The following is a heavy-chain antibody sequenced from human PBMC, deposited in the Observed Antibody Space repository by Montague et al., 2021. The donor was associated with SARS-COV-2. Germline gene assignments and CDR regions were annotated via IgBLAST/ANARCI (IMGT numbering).Heavy chain of an antibody. V-gene: IGHV4-59*12. CDR2: IYYSGST. D-gene: IGHD3-16*01. Sequence: SETLSLTCTVSGGSISSNYWSWIRQPPGKGLEWIGYIYYSGSTNYNPSLKSRVTISVDTSKNHFSLQLSSVTAADTAVYYCARGGTYHYGMDVWGQGTTVAVS. CDR3: ARGGTYHYGMDV. CDR1: GGSISSNY. J-gene: IGHJ6*02.